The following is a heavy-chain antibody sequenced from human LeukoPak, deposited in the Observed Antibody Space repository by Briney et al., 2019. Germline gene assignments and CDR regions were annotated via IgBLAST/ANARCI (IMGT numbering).Heavy chain of an antibody. J-gene: IGHJ4*02. D-gene: IGHD3-22*01. V-gene: IGHV3-21*01. CDR1: GFTFSSYS. CDR3: AKDYYFDSRSFDY. Sequence: GGSLRLSCAASGFTFSSYSMNWVRQAPGKGLEWVSSISSSSSYIYYADSVKGRFTISRDNAKNSLYLQMNSLRAEDTAVYYCAKDYYFDSRSFDYWGQGTLVTVSS. CDR2: ISSSSSYI.